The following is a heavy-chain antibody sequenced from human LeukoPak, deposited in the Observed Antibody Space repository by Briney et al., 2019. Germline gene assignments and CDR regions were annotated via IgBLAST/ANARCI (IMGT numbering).Heavy chain of an antibody. Sequence: ASVKVSCKASGYTFTSYGISWVRQAPGQGLEWMGWISAYNGNTNYAQKLQGRVTMTTDTSTSTAYMELRSLRPDDTAVYYCARDAGLAVAGTWGYWGQGTLVTVSS. V-gene: IGHV1-18*01. J-gene: IGHJ4*02. CDR1: GYTFTSYG. CDR3: ARDAGLAVAGTWGY. D-gene: IGHD6-19*01. CDR2: ISAYNGNT.